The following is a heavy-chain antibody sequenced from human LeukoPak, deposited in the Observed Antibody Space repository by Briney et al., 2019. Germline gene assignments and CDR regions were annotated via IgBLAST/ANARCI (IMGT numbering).Heavy chain of an antibody. V-gene: IGHV3-74*01. CDR1: GFTFSSYW. D-gene: IGHD2-21*01. J-gene: IGHJ5*02. CDR3: AKVPPSGRDTGYPYGP. Sequence: QPGGSLRLSCAASGFTFSSYWMHWVRQAPGKGLAWVSRINNDVSSTSYADSVKGRFTISRDNSKNTLYLQMNSLRAEDTAVYYCAKVPPSGRDTGYPYGPWGQGTLVTVSS. CDR2: INNDVSST.